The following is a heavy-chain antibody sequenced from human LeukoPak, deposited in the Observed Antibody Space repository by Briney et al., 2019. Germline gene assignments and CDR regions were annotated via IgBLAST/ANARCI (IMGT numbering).Heavy chain of an antibody. CDR2: IYTSGST. D-gene: IGHD2-15*01. J-gene: IGHJ5*02. CDR1: GGSISSYY. CDR3: AREISEGYCSGGSCYSGLYWFDP. V-gene: IGHV4-4*07. Sequence: PSETLSLTCTVSGGSISSYYWSWIRQPAGKGLEWIGRIYTSGSTNYNPSLKSRVTMSVDTSKNQFSLKLSSVTAADTAVYYCAREISEGYCSGGSCYSGLYWFDPWGQGTLVTVPS.